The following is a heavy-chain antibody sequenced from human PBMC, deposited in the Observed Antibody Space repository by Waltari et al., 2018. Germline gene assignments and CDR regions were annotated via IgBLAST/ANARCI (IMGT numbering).Heavy chain of an antibody. CDR1: GFTVSSYY. Sequence: EVQLVESGGGLIQPGGSLRLSCAASGFTVSSYYMHWVRQAPGKGLEWVSVFYSGGSTYYADSVKGRFTISRDNSKNTLYLQMNSLRTEDTAVYYCARELYSGSYYFDYWGQGTLVTVSS. CDR2: FYSGGST. D-gene: IGHD1-26*01. J-gene: IGHJ4*02. CDR3: ARELYSGSYYFDY. V-gene: IGHV3-53*01.